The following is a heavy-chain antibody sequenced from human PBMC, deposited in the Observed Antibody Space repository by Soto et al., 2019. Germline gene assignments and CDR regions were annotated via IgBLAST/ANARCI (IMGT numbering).Heavy chain of an antibody. J-gene: IGHJ4*02. CDR2: IYYSGST. D-gene: IGHD4-17*01. CDR3: ARAYGVGAGDH. V-gene: IGHV4-59*01. CDR1: GGSISSYY. Sequence: QVQLQESGPGLVKPSETLSLTCTVSGGSISSYYWSWIRQPPGKGLEWIGYIYYSGSTNYNPSLKSRVTISVDTSKNQFSLKLSSVTAADTAVYYCARAYGVGAGDHWGQGTLVTVSS.